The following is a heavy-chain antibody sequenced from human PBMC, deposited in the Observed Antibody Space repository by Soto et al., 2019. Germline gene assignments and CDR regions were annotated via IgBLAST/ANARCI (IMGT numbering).Heavy chain of an antibody. CDR1: GDSISSDKW. D-gene: IGHD2-21*02. Sequence: QVQLQESGPGLVKPSGTLSLTCAVSGDSISSDKWWCWVRQPPGKGLEWIGEIHHSGRTNYNPSLKSRVTILVAKSKNQVSLELSSMTAADTAVYDCARGGDWQFDYWGQGTLVTVSS. V-gene: IGHV4-4*02. CDR2: IHHSGRT. J-gene: IGHJ4*02. CDR3: ARGGDWQFDY.